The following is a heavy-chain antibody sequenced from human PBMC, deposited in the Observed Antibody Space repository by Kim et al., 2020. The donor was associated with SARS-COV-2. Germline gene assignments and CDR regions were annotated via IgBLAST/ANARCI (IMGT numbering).Heavy chain of an antibody. V-gene: IGHV3-23*01. CDR3: VKVKNNVLHFFDY. D-gene: IGHD2-15*01. Sequence: YADSVRGRFTISRDKSRNTVYLQMTSLRVEDTAVFYCVKVKNNVLHFFDYWGQGTLVTVSS. J-gene: IGHJ4*02.